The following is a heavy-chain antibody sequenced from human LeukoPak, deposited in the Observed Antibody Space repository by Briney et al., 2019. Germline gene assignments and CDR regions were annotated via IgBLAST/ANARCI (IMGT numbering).Heavy chain of an antibody. CDR1: GFTFSSYA. CDR3: ARETGSAVGSTDFDY. Sequence: GRSLRLSCAASGFTFSSYAIHWVRQAPGRGLEWVAVISYDGSNKYYADSVKGRFTISRDNSKNTLYLQMNSLRAEDTAVYYCARETGSAVGSTDFDYWGQGTLVTVSS. V-gene: IGHV3-30-3*01. CDR2: ISYDGSNK. J-gene: IGHJ4*02. D-gene: IGHD4-17*01.